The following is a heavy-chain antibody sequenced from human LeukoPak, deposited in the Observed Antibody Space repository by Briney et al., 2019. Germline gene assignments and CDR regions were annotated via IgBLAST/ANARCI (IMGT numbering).Heavy chain of an antibody. J-gene: IGHJ6*02. CDR1: GFTFSSYA. D-gene: IGHD6-6*01. CDR3: ARDQSSSSDYYYGMDV. Sequence: GRSLRLSCAASGFTFSSYAMHWVRQAPGKGLEWVAVISYDGGNKYYADSVKGRFTISRDNSKNTLYLQMNSLRAEDTAVYYRARDQSSSSDYYYGMDVWGQGTTVTVSS. V-gene: IGHV3-30-3*01. CDR2: ISYDGGNK.